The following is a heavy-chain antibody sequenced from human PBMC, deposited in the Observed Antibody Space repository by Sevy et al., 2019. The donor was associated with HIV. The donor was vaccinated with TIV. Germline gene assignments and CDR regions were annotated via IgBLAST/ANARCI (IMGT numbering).Heavy chain of an antibody. CDR3: ARALADWGSFHYSS. CDR1: GFTFSTYW. J-gene: IGHJ4*02. Sequence: GGSLRLSCAASGFTFSTYWMTWVRQAPGKGLEWVANIKQDGTDTNYVDFVRGRFTISRDNGRNLLYLHMNSLRAEDTAVYFCARALADWGSFHYSSWGRGVLVTV. V-gene: IGHV3-7*01. CDR2: IKQDGTDT. D-gene: IGHD3-16*01.